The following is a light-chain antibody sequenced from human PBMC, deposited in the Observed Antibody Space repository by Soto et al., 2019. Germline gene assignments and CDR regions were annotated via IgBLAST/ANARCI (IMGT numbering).Light chain of an antibody. V-gene: IGKV1-5*01. CDR3: QHYYSYSGT. J-gene: IGKJ1*01. CDR1: QNIETG. Sequence: DIQMSQSPSTLSASVGHRLTITCRASQNIETGLAWYQQKPGKAPNLLIYDASTLESGASSRFSGSGSGTEFTLTISSLQPDDIATYYCQHYYSYSGTFGQGTKVDIK. CDR2: DAS.